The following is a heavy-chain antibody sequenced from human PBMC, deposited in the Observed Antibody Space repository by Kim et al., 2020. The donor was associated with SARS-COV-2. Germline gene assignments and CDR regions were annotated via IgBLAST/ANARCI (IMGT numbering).Heavy chain of an antibody. CDR3: TRDSSTVTHRFDY. CDR1: GFTFGDYA. J-gene: IGHJ4*02. Sequence: GGSLRLSCTASGFTFGDYAMSWVRQAPGKGLEWVGFIRSKAYGGTTDYAASVKGRFTISRDDSKNIAYLQMNSLKTEDTAVYYCTRDSSTVTHRFDYCGQGTLVTVSS. D-gene: IGHD4-17*01. CDR2: IRSKAYGGTT. V-gene: IGHV3-49*04.